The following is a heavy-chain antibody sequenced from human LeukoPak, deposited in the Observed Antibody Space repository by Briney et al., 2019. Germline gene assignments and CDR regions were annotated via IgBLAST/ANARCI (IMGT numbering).Heavy chain of an antibody. Sequence: ASVTVSCKASGYTFTSYGISWVRQAPGQGLEWMGWISAYNGNTNYAQKLQGRVTMTTDTSTSTAYMELRSLRSDDTAVYYCARDIEGPITMIGFGPADYWGQGTLVTVSS. CDR3: ARDIEGPITMIGFGPADY. D-gene: IGHD3-22*01. CDR2: ISAYNGNT. J-gene: IGHJ4*02. V-gene: IGHV1-18*01. CDR1: GYTFTSYG.